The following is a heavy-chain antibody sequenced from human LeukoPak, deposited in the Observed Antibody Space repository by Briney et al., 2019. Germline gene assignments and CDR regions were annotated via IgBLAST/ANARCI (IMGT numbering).Heavy chain of an antibody. J-gene: IGHJ4*02. Sequence: SSETLSLTCTVSGVSIRSYYWSWIRQPPGKGLEWIGSIYHSGSTSYNPSLKSRLTISVDTSKNQFSLKLSSVTAADTAVYYCARQTGSGLFSLPGGQGTLVTVSS. CDR1: GVSIRSYY. V-gene: IGHV4-38-2*02. D-gene: IGHD3-10*01. CDR2: IYHSGST. CDR3: ARQTGSGLFSLP.